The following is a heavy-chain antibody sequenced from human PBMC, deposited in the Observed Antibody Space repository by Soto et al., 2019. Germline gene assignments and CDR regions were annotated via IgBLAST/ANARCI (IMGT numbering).Heavy chain of an antibody. Sequence: SETLSLTCTVSGGSIISSDYYWGWIRQPPGMGLEWIGTIYYTGTTYYSPSLKSRVTISADTSKNQFSLKLSSVTAADTAVYYCARRTVYSSSSFDSWGQGTLVTVSS. CDR1: GGSIISSDYY. D-gene: IGHD6-6*01. CDR2: IYYTGTT. V-gene: IGHV4-39*01. CDR3: ARRTVYSSSSFDS. J-gene: IGHJ4*02.